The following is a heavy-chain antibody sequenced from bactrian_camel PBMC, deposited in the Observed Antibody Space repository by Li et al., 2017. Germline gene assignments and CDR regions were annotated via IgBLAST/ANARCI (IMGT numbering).Heavy chain of an antibody. CDR1: GLTFSGSY. D-gene: IGHD2*01. V-gene: IGHV3S10*01. J-gene: IGHJ2*01. CDR3: TVTSEDKIRYRVLEN. Sequence: DVQLVESGGGLVQPGGSLRLSCAASGLTFSGSYVTWVRQAPGKGLEWVSSFYSDVTYYADFVKGRFTISRDAAKSTVYLQLNYLQSDDTALYYCTVTSEDKIRYRVLENWGQGTQVTVS. CDR2: FYSDVT.